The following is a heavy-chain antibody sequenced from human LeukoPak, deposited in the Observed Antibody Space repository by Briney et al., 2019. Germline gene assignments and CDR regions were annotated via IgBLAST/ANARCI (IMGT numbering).Heavy chain of an antibody. J-gene: IGHJ4*02. V-gene: IGHV1-69*04. CDR2: IIPILGIA. CDR1: GGTFSSYA. CDR3: ARVDTAMVIDY. Sequence: SVKISCKASGGTFSSYAISWVRQAPGQGLEWMGRIIPILGIANYAQKFQGRVTITADKSTSTAYMELSSLRSEDTAVYYCARVDTAMVIDYWGQGTLVTVSS. D-gene: IGHD5-18*01.